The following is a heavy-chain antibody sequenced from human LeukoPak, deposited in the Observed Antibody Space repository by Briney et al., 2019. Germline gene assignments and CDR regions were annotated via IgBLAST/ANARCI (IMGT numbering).Heavy chain of an antibody. CDR2: IRIDGSSK. D-gene: IGHD1/OR15-1a*01. J-gene: IGHJ4*02. V-gene: IGHV3-30*02. CDR1: GFIFSDYG. Sequence: PGGSLRLSCVASGFIFSDYGIHWVRQAPGKGLGWVAFIRIDGSSKYYTDSVKGRFTISRDNTRNTVYLQMNSLRVGDTAVYYCAKEGTASKPSDLDYWGQGTLVTVSS. CDR3: AKEGTASKPSDLDY.